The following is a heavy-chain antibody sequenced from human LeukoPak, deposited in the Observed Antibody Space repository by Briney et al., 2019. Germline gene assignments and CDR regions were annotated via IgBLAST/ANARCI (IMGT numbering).Heavy chain of an antibody. CDR1: GFTFTSYG. Sequence: PGGSLRLSCAASGFTFTSYGVHWVRQAPGKGLEWVAFIRYDGTNQYYADFVKGRFTISRDNSKNTLYLQMNSLTDEDTAVYYCAKDSQIWAGYFDYWGQGTLVTVSS. J-gene: IGHJ4*02. CDR2: IRYDGTNQ. CDR3: AKDSQIWAGYFDY. D-gene: IGHD3/OR15-3a*01. V-gene: IGHV3-30*02.